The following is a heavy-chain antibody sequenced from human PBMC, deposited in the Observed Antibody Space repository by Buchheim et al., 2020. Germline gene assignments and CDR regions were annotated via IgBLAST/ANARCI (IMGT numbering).Heavy chain of an antibody. CDR1: GFTFTNAW. V-gene: IGHV3-15*07. CDR2: IRSRSDGGTA. J-gene: IGHJ4*02. Sequence: EVRLVESGGDLVQPGGSLRLSCSASGFTFTNAWMNWVRQAPGKGLEWVGRIRSRSDGGTADYAAPVQGRFTISRDDSKNTLYLEMDSLKTEDTAVYYCTTSPGFYATSPFDYWGQGSL. CDR3: TTSPGFYATSPFDY. D-gene: IGHD2/OR15-2a*01.